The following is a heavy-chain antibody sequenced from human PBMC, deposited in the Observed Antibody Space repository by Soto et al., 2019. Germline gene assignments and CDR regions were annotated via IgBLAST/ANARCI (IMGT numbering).Heavy chain of an antibody. CDR1: GYTFTGYY. V-gene: IGHV1-2*04. D-gene: IGHD2-2*01. CDR3: ARGGRVVPATFGGMDV. J-gene: IGHJ6*02. CDR2: INPNSGGT. Sequence: PSVKVSCKASGYTFTGYYMHWVRQAPGQGLEWMGWINPNSGGTNYAQKFQGWVTMTRDTSISTAYMELSRLRSDDTAVYYCARGGRVVPATFGGMDVWGQGTTVTVSS.